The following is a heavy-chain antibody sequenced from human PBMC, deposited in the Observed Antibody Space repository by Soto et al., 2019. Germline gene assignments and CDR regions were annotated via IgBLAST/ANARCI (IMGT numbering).Heavy chain of an antibody. D-gene: IGHD4-17*01. CDR3: AKDRSLYGDPTYYFDY. J-gene: IGHJ4*02. V-gene: IGHV3-23*01. CDR1: GFTFSSYA. CDR2: ISGSGGST. Sequence: GGSLRLSCAASGFTFSSYAMSWVRQAPGKGLEWVSAISGSGGSTYYADSVKGRFTISRDNSKNTLYLQMNSLRAEDTAVYYCAKDRSLYGDPTYYFDYWGQGTLVTVSS.